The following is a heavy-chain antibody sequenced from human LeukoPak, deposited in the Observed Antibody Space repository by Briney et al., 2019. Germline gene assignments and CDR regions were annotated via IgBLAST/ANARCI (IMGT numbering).Heavy chain of an antibody. V-gene: IGHV3-48*03. CDR2: ISGSGSTI. Sequence: PGGSLRLSCAASGFTFSSYEMNWVRQVPGKGLEWVSYISGSGSTIYYADSVKGRFTISRDNAKNSLYLQMNSLRAEDTAVYYCARDYYDNGGRFDYSGQGTLVTVSS. CDR1: GFTFSSYE. D-gene: IGHD3-22*01. CDR3: ARDYYDNGGRFDY. J-gene: IGHJ4*02.